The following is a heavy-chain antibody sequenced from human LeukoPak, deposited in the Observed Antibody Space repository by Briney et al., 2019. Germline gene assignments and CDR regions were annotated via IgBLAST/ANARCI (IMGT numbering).Heavy chain of an antibody. CDR3: ARQDSSGYYYVVGAFDI. CDR2: IYPGDPDT. Sequence: PGESLKISCKGSGYSFTSYWIGWVRQMPGKGLEWMGIIYPGDPDTRYSPSFQGQVTISADKSISTAYLQWSSLKASDTAMYYCARQDSSGYYYVVGAFDIWGQGTMVTVSS. D-gene: IGHD3-22*01. CDR1: GYSFTSYW. V-gene: IGHV5-51*01. J-gene: IGHJ3*02.